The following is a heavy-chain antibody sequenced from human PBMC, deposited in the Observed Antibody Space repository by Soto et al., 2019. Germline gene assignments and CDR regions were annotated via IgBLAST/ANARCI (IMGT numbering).Heavy chain of an antibody. J-gene: IGHJ4*02. CDR2: ISGSGGST. V-gene: IGHV3-23*01. Sequence: EVQLLESGGGLVQPGGSLRLSCAASGFTFSSYAMSWVRQAPGKGLEWVSAISGSGGSTYYADSVKGRFTISRDNSKNTLYLQMNSLRAEDTAVYYCAEAIGNYDFWSGSYYWGQGTLVTVSS. CDR3: AEAIGNYDFWSGSYY. D-gene: IGHD3-3*01. CDR1: GFTFSSYA.